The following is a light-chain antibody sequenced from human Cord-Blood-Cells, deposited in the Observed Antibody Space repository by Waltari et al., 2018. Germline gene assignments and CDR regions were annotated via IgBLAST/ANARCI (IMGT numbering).Light chain of an antibody. CDR1: QSVSSY. V-gene: IGKV3-11*01. CDR3: QQRSNWPWT. CDR2: DAS. Sequence: EIVLTQSPATLSLSQGEXATXACRASQSVSSYLAWYQQKPGQAPRLLIYDASNRATGIPARFSGSGSGTDFTLTISSLEPEDFAVYYCQQRSNWPWTFGQGTKVEIK. J-gene: IGKJ1*01.